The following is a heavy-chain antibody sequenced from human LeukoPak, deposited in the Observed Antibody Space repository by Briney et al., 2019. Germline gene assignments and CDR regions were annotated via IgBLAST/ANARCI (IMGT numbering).Heavy chain of an antibody. CDR1: GFTFSSYS. Sequence: GGSLRLSCAASGFTFSSYSMNWVRQAPGKGLEWVSAISGSGGSTYYADSVKGRFTISRDNAKNSLYLQMNSLRAEDTALYYCARDYSSGWADAFDIWGQGTMVTVSS. CDR2: ISGSGGST. D-gene: IGHD6-19*01. CDR3: ARDYSSGWADAFDI. V-gene: IGHV3-21*04. J-gene: IGHJ3*02.